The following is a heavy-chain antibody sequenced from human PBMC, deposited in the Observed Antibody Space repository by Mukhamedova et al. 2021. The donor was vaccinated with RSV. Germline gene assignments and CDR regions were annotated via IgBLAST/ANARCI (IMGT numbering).Heavy chain of an antibody. Sequence: APGQGLEWMGIINPSGGSTNYAQKFQGRVTMTRDTSTSTLYMEVSSLRSEDTAVYYCARGGISHGVDYSGQGTLVTVSS. D-gene: IGHD3-16*01. CDR2: INPSGGST. CDR3: ARGGISHGVDY. V-gene: IGHV1-46*01. J-gene: IGHJ4*02.